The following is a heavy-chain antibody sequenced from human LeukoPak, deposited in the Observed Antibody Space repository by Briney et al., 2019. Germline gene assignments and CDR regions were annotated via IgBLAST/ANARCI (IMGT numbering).Heavy chain of an antibody. D-gene: IGHD3-22*01. V-gene: IGHV1-2*02. CDR1: GYTFTGYY. CDR3: ARVRYYDSSGYYFSY. J-gene: IGHJ4*02. CDR2: INPNSGGT. Sequence: ASVKVSCKASGYTFTGYYMHWVRQAPGQGLEWMGWINPNSGGTNYAQKFQGRVTMTRDTSISTAYMELSRLRSDDTAVYHCARVRYYDSSGYYFSYWGQGTLVTVSS.